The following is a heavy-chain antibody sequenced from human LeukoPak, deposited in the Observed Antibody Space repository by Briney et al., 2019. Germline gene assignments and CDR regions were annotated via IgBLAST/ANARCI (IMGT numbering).Heavy chain of an antibody. D-gene: IGHD1-26*01. CDR3: VRGVGGEYFYFDR. V-gene: IGHV4-30-4*07. Sequence: SETLSLTCGVSGDSISSDGHSWSWIRQPPGKGLEWVGYIYHSGAAYHNPSLESRLALSVDTSNNQFSLRLRSVTAADTAVYYCVRGVGGEYFYFDRWGQGALVTVSA. CDR2: IYHSGAA. CDR1: GDSISSDGHS. J-gene: IGHJ4*02.